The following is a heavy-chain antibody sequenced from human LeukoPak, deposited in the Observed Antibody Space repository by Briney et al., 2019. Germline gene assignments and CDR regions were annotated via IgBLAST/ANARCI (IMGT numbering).Heavy chain of an antibody. J-gene: IGHJ4*01. CDR2: INPYTGGT. CDR1: GYTFTDNY. CDR3: AKDAVQLWLRIDY. V-gene: IGHV1-2*02. D-gene: IGHD5-18*01. Sequence: SVKVSCRASGYTFTDNYMHWVRQAPGQGLEWMGWINPYTGGTKYAPKFQGRITMTRDTSISTAYMELSSLTSDDTAVYHCAKDAVQLWLRIDYWAQGTLVTVSS.